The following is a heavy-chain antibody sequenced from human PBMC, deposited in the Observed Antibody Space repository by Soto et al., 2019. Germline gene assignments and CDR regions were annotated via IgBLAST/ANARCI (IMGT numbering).Heavy chain of an antibody. Sequence: GGSLRLSCAASGFTFSSYAMSWVRQAPGKGLEWVSAISGSGGSTYYADSVKGRFTISRDNSKNTLYLQMNSLRAEDTAVYYCAKEDYGDVVFYYYGMDVWGQGTTVTVSS. CDR2: ISGSGGST. D-gene: IGHD4-17*01. CDR1: GFTFSSYA. CDR3: AKEDYGDVVFYYYGMDV. V-gene: IGHV3-23*01. J-gene: IGHJ6*02.